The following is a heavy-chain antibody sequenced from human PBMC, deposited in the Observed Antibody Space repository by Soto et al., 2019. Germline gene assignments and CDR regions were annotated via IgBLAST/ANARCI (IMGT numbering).Heavy chain of an antibody. CDR1: GGSISSYY. D-gene: IGHD4-17*01. Sequence: SETLSLTCTVSGGSISSYYWSWIWQPPGKGLEWIGYIYYSGSTNYNPSLKSRVTISVDTSKSQFSLKLSSVTAADTAVYYCARILGDYGDYDYWGQGTLVTVSS. V-gene: IGHV4-59*01. CDR2: IYYSGST. J-gene: IGHJ4*02. CDR3: ARILGDYGDYDY.